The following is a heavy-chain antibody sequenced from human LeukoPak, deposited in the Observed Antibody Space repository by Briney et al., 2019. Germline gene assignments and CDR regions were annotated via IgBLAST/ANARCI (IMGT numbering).Heavy chain of an antibody. J-gene: IGHJ4*02. D-gene: IGHD3-22*01. V-gene: IGHV1-24*01. CDR2: FDPEDGET. CDR1: GYTLTELS. CDR3: ATGGGVVVTSFDY. Sequence: ASVKVSCKVSGYTLTELSMHWVRQAPGKGLEWMGGFDPEDGETIYAQKFQGRVTMTEDTSTDTAYMGLSSLRSEDTAVYYCATGGGVVVTSFDYWGQGTLVTVSS.